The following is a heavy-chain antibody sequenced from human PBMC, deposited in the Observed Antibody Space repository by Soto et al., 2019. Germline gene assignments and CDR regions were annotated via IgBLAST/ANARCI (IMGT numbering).Heavy chain of an antibody. CDR1: GFSLDTGGVG. V-gene: IGHV2-5*02. CDR3: ARRRGGFGGGWTTPYFDY. CDR2: IYWDDDK. D-gene: IGHD6-19*01. J-gene: IGHJ4*02. Sequence: QITLKESGPTVVKPTQTLSLTCSLSGFSLDTGGVGVGWSRQPPGKALEWLAVIYWDDDKSWNPSQRDRLTINRDASEDQVDLTVTNLDPVDTGTYYCARRRGGFGGGWTTPYFDYWGQGTLVTVSS.